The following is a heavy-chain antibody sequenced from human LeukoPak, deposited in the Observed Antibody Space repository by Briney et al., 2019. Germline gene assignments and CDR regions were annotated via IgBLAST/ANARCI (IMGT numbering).Heavy chain of an antibody. J-gene: IGHJ4*02. CDR1: GFTFSDYY. D-gene: IGHD3-9*01. CDR2: ITDSGGT. CDR3: ARIESYHILYRPY. Sequence: GSLRLSCAASGFTFSDYYMSWIRQAPGKGLEWIGEITDSGGTNYNPSFKSRLTISADTSKNQFSLKLASVTAADTAVYYCARIESYHILYRPYWGQGTLVTVSS. V-gene: IGHV4-34*01.